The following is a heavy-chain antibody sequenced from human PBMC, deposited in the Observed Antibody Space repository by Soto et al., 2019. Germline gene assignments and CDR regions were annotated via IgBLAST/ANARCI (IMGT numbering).Heavy chain of an antibody. CDR1: GYNFAGYW. Sequence: PGESLKISCKGSGYNFAGYWIAWVRQMPGKGLEWMGIIYPSDSDTRYSPSFQGQVTISADKSISSAYLQWSSLRASDTAVYYCARRGVSHRTFDYWGQGTTVTVSS. V-gene: IGHV5-51*01. D-gene: IGHD3-3*01. J-gene: IGHJ4*02. CDR2: IYPSDSDT. CDR3: ARRGVSHRTFDY.